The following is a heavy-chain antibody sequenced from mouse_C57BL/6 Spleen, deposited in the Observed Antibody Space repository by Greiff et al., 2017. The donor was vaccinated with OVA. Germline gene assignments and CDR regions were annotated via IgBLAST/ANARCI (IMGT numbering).Heavy chain of an antibody. CDR1: GFTFSSYA. J-gene: IGHJ2*01. Sequence: DVKLVESGGGLVKPGGSLKLSCAASGFTFSSYAMSWVRQTPEKRLEWVATISDGGSYTYYPDNVKGRFTISRDNAKNNLYLQMSHLKSEDTAMYYCARDLGYYFDYWGKGTTLTVSS. CDR2: ISDGGSYT. CDR3: ARDLGYYFDY. V-gene: IGHV5-4*01. D-gene: IGHD4-1*01.